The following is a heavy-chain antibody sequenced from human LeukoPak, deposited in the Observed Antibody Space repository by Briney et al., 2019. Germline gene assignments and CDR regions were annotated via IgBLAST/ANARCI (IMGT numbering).Heavy chain of an antibody. CDR1: GFTFSSYS. J-gene: IGHJ4*02. V-gene: IGHV3-21*01. Sequence: GGSLRLSCAASGFTFSSYSMNWVRQAPGKGLEWVAAISTTSGNIYYADSVKGRFTISRDNAKNSLYLQMNSLRVEDTALYYCARRAPSHDFDDWGQGALVTVSS. CDR3: ARRAPSHDFDD. CDR2: ISTTSGNI.